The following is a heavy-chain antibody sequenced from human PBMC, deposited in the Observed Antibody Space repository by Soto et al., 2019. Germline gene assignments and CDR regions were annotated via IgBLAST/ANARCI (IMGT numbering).Heavy chain of an antibody. J-gene: IGHJ4*02. CDR1: GFTFSSYS. CDR2: INSGSSTI. D-gene: IGHD3-3*01. Sequence: EVQLVESGGGLVQPGGSLRLSCAASGFTFSSYSMNWVRQAPGKGLEWVSYINSGSSTIYYADSVKGRFTISRDNAKNSLYLQLNSRRAEDTAVYYCARDKPRSGYEKFDYWGQGTLVTVSS. CDR3: ARDKPRSGYEKFDY. V-gene: IGHV3-48*01.